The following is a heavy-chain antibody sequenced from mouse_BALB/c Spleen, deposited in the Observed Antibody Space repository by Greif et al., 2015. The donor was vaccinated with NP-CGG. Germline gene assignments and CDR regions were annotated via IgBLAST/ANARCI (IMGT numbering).Heavy chain of an antibody. D-gene: IGHD1-1*01. J-gene: IGHJ3*01. Sequence: DVMLVESGGGLVKPGGSLKLSCAASGFTFSSYGMSWVRQTPEKRLEWVATISGGGSYTYYPDSVKGRFTISRDNAKNNLYLQMSSLRSEDTALYYCARGSSLAWFAYWGQGTLVTVSA. CDR3: ARGSSLAWFAY. V-gene: IGHV5-9-2*01. CDR2: ISGGGSYT. CDR1: GFTFSSYG.